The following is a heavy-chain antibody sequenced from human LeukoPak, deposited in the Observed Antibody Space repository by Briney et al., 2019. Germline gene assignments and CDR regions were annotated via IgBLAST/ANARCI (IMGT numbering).Heavy chain of an antibody. CDR1: GFTFSSYG. V-gene: IGHV3-30*03. CDR2: ISYDGSNK. Sequence: PGRSLRLSCAASGFTFSSYGMHWVRQAPGKGLEWVAVISYDGSNKYYADSVKGRFTNSRDNSKNTLYLQMNSLRAEDTAVYYCASQVLRYFDWFVGYYYYGMDVWGQGTTVTVSS. CDR3: ASQVLRYFDWFVGYYYYGMDV. J-gene: IGHJ6*02. D-gene: IGHD3-9*01.